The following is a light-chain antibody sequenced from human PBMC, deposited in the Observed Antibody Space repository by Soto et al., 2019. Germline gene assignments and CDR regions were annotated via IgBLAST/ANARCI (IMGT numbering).Light chain of an antibody. CDR1: SGHNSYA. CDR2: VNSDGSH. Sequence: QSVLTQSPSASASLGASVKLTCTLSSGHNSYAIAWHQQQPEKGPRYLMKVNSDGSHSKGDGIPDRFSGSSSGAERYLTFSSLQSEDEADYYCQTWSTDIRVFGGGTKLTVL. J-gene: IGLJ3*02. V-gene: IGLV4-69*01. CDR3: QTWSTDIRV.